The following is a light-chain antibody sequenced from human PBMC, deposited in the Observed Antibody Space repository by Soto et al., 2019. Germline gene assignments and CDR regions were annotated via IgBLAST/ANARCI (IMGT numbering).Light chain of an antibody. CDR2: AAS. V-gene: IGKV1-39*01. CDR3: HHSYRHPYT. J-gene: IGKJ2*01. Sequence: EMTQSPSSLSASVGDRVTITCRASQSISDNVNWYQFQPGKAPKLLIYAASNLQTGVPSRFSGSGSGADFALTLSGLQPEEAATYYCHHSYRHPYTLRLGTKLEI. CDR1: QSISDN.